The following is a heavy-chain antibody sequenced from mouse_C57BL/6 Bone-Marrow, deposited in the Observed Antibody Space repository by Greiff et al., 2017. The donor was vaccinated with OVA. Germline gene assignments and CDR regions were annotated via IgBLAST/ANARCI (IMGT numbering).Heavy chain of an antibody. CDR2: ILPGSGST. CDR1: GYTFTGYW. CDR3: ASALVYWYFDV. Sequence: QVQLKQSGAELMKPGASVKPSCKATGYTFTGYWIEWVKQRPGHGLEWIGEILPGSGSTNYNEKFTGKATFTADTSSNTAYMQLSSLTTEDSAIYYCASALVYWYFDVWGTGTTVTVSS. V-gene: IGHV1-9*01. J-gene: IGHJ1*03.